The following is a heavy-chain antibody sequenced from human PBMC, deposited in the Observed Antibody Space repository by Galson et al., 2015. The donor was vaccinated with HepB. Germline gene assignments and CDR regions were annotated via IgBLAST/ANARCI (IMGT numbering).Heavy chain of an antibody. Sequence: SLRLSCAASGFTFSSYSMNWVRQAPVKGLEWVSYISSSSSTIYYADSVKGRFTISRDNAKNSPYLQMNSLRDEDTAVYYCARDLQNYDFWSGSSYFDYWGQGTLVTVSS. V-gene: IGHV3-48*02. CDR2: ISSSSSTI. J-gene: IGHJ4*02. CDR3: ARDLQNYDFWSGSSYFDY. CDR1: GFTFSSYS. D-gene: IGHD3-3*01.